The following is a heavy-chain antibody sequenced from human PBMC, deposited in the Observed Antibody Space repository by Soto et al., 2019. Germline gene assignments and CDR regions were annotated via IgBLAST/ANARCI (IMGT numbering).Heavy chain of an antibody. CDR2: ISWNSGSI. Sequence: EVQLVESGGGLVQPGRSLRLSCAASGFTFDDYAMHWVRQAPGKGLEWVSGISWNSGSIGYADSVKGRFTISRDNAKNSLYPQMNSLRAEDTAVYYCAKGGIAAADVWGQGTLVTVSS. CDR1: GFTFDDYA. D-gene: IGHD6-13*01. CDR3: AKGGIAAADV. V-gene: IGHV3-9*01. J-gene: IGHJ4*02.